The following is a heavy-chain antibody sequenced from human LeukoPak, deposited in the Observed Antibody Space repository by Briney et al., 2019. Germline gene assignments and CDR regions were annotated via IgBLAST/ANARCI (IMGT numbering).Heavy chain of an antibody. CDR2: ISSSNSYI. CDR1: GFTFSSYS. J-gene: IGHJ1*01. CDR3: ASPGYSSSWYGYFQH. Sequence: GGSLRLSCAASGFTFSSYSMNWVRQAPGKGLEWVSSISSSNSYIYYADSVKGRFTISRDNAKNSLYLQMNSLRAEDTAVYYCASPGYSSSWYGYFQHWGQGTLVTVSS. D-gene: IGHD6-13*01. V-gene: IGHV3-21*01.